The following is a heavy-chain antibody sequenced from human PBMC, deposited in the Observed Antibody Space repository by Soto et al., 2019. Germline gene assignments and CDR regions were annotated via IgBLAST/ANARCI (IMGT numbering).Heavy chain of an antibody. D-gene: IGHD3-10*02. Sequence: GGSLRLSGAASGFIFRTHAMYWLRQAPGTVLGWVAVVSFDGNNQYYGNSVKGRFTSSGDNSKNTLYLQMNSLRPEDTAIYYCPRDRRTADGRGYFDYWGQGIMFTVSS. CDR1: GFIFRTHA. V-gene: IGHV3-30-3*01. CDR3: PRDRRTADGRGYFDY. CDR2: VSFDGNNQ. J-gene: IGHJ4*02.